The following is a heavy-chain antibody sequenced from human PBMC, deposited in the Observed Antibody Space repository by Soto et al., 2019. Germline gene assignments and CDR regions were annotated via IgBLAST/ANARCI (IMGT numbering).Heavy chain of an antibody. CDR3: ARDRSPSSGYYPYWFDP. V-gene: IGHV1-69*13. J-gene: IGHJ5*02. Sequence: SVKVSCKASGGTFSSYAISWVRQAPGQGLEWMGEIIPIFGTANYAQKFQGRVTITADESTSTAYMELSSLRSEDTAVYYCARDRSPSSGYYPYWFDPWGQGTLVTVSS. CDR2: IIPIFGTA. D-gene: IGHD3-22*01. CDR1: GGTFSSYA.